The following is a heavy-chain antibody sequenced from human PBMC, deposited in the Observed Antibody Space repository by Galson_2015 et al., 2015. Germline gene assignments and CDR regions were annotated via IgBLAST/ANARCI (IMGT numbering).Heavy chain of an antibody. V-gene: IGHV4-31*03. J-gene: IGHJ6*02. D-gene: IGHD3-10*01. CDR3: ARCFGEFGVDV. Sequence: TLSLTCTVSGGSISSGGYYWSWIRQHPGKGLGWIGYIYYSGSTYYNPSLKSRVTISVDTSKNQFSLKLSSVTAADTAVYYCARCFGEFGVDVWGQGTTVTVSS. CDR2: IYYSGST. CDR1: GGSISSGGYY.